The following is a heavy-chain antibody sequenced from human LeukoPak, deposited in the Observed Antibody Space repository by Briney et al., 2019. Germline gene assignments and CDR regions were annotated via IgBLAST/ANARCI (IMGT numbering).Heavy chain of an antibody. CDR2: IVPILGIA. J-gene: IGHJ4*02. V-gene: IGHV1-69*04. CDR3: ARKSYYYDSSGYHFDY. Sequence: WSSVKVSCKASGGTFSSYAISWVRQAPGQGLEWMGRIVPILGIANYAQKFQGRVTITADKSTSTAYMELSSLRSEDTAVYYCARKSYYYDSSGYHFDYWGQGTLVTVSS. CDR1: GGTFSSYA. D-gene: IGHD3-22*01.